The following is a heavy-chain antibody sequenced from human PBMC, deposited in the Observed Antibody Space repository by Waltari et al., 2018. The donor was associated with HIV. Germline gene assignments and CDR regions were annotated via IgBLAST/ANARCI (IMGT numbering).Heavy chain of an antibody. CDR3: ARRIEYSSSSGAFDI. D-gene: IGHD6-6*01. CDR2: IYYSGTT. V-gene: IGHV4-39*01. CDR1: GGSISSSSYY. J-gene: IGHJ3*02. Sequence: QLQLQESGPGLVKPSETLSLTCTVSGGSISSSSYYWGWIRQPPGKGLEWIGSIYYSGTTDYNPSLKSRVTISVDTFKNQFSLKLSSVTAADTAVYYCARRIEYSSSSGAFDIWGQGTMVTVSS.